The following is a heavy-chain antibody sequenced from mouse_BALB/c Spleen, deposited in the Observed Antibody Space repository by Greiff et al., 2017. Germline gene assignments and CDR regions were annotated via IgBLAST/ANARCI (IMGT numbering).Heavy chain of an antibody. Sequence: EVMLVESGGGLVQPKGSLKLSCAASGFTFNTYAMNWVRQAPGKGLEWVARIRSKSNNYATYYADSVKDRFTISRDDSQSMLYLQMNNLKTEDTAMYYCVSYYYGADYWGQGTSGTVSS. J-gene: IGHJ4*01. CDR3: VSYYYGADY. V-gene: IGHV10-1*02. CDR1: GFTFNTYA. CDR2: IRSKSNNYAT.